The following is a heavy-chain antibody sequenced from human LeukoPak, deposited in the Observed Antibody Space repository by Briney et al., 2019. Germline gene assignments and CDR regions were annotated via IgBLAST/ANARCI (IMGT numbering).Heavy chain of an antibody. D-gene: IGHD6-19*01. J-gene: IGHJ4*02. V-gene: IGHV4-39*01. Sequence: PSETLSLTCTVSGGSITSGVYYWAWIRQPPGKGLEWIGSVYHRGNTYYNLSLKSRVTISVDTSKNQFSLKLRSVTAADATVYYCARQTTAYDSGWHFHYWGQGTLVTVSS. CDR3: ARQTTAYDSGWHFHY. CDR1: GGSITSGVYY. CDR2: VYHRGNT.